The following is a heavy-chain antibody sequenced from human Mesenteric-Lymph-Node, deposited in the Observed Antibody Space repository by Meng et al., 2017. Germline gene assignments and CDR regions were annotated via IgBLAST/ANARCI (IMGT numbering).Heavy chain of an antibody. CDR2: IYHSGST. Sequence: SETLSLTCAVYGGSFSGYYWSWIRQPPGKGLEWIGEIYHSGSTNYNPSLKSRVTISVDTSKNQFSLKLSSVTAADTAVYFCARGPYYFDSGSTDYWGQGTLVTVSS. D-gene: IGHD3-10*01. V-gene: IGHV4-34*01. J-gene: IGHJ4*02. CDR3: ARGPYYFDSGSTDY. CDR1: GGSFSGYY.